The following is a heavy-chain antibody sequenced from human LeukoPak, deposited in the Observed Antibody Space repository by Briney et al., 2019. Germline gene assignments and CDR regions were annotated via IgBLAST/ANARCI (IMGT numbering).Heavy chain of an antibody. CDR2: IYYSGST. CDR3: ARHNGDYLIVDY. Sequence: PSETLSLTCTVSGGSISRYYWSWIRQPPGKGLEWIGYIYYSGSTNYNPSLKSRVTVSVDTSKNQFSLKLSSVTAADTAVYYCARHNGDYLIVDYWGQGTLVTVSS. J-gene: IGHJ4*02. D-gene: IGHD4-17*01. V-gene: IGHV4-59*08. CDR1: GGSISRYY.